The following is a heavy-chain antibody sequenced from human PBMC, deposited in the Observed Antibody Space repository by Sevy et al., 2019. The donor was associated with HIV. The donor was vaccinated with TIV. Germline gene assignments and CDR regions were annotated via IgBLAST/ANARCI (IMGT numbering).Heavy chain of an antibody. D-gene: IGHD3-10*01. CDR1: GYTFTRYS. J-gene: IGHJ4*02. CDR3: ARGPLSGSGNFYYFDN. CDR2: INPSGGST. V-gene: IGHV1-46*01. Sequence: ASVKVSCKASGYTFTRYSMHWVRQAPGQGLEWMGIINPSGGSTSYAQKFQGRVTMTRDTSTSTVYMELSSLRSEDTAVYYCARGPLSGSGNFYYFDNWGQGTLVTVSS.